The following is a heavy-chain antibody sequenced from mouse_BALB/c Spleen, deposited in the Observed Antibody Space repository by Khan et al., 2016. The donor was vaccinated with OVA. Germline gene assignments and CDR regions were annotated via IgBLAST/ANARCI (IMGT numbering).Heavy chain of an antibody. CDR1: GFSLSRYN. D-gene: IGHD2-14*01. J-gene: IGHJ4*01. Sequence: QVRLQQSGPGLVAPSQSLSITCTVSGFSLSRYNIHWVRQPPGKGLEWLGMIWGGGGTDYNSTLKYRLSISKDNSKSQVFLKMNSLQTDDSAMYYCARAYYRYDGYYAMDYWGQGTSVTVSS. CDR3: ARAYYRYDGYYAMDY. V-gene: IGHV2-6-4*01. CDR2: IWGGGGT.